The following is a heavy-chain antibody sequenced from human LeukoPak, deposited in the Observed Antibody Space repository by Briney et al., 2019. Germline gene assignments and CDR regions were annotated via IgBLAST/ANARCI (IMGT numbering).Heavy chain of an antibody. Sequence: PSETLSLTCTVSGGSISTYYWSWIRQPPGKGLEWIGSVFYSGSTYSNPSLKSRVTISVDTSKNQFSLKLSSVTAADTAVYYCARHADSGFGQLAFDYWGQGALVTVSS. CDR2: VFYSGST. D-gene: IGHD3-10*01. J-gene: IGHJ4*02. V-gene: IGHV4-59*05. CDR1: GGSISTYY. CDR3: ARHADSGFGQLAFDY.